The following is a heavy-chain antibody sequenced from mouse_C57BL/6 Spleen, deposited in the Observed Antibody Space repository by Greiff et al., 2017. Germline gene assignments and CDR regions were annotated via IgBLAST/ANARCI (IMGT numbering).Heavy chain of an antibody. Sequence: QVQLQQPGAELVKPGASVKLSCKASGYTFTSYWMHWVKQRPGQGLEWIGMIHPNSGSTNYNEKFKSKATLTVDKSSSTAYMQLSSLTSEDSAVYYCARSYLNWDPYYFDYWGQGTTLTVSS. J-gene: IGHJ2*01. D-gene: IGHD4-1*01. CDR3: ARSYLNWDPYYFDY. CDR2: IHPNSGST. CDR1: GYTFTSYW. V-gene: IGHV1-64*01.